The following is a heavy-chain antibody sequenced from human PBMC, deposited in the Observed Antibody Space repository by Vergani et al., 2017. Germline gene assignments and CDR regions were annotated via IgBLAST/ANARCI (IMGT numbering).Heavy chain of an antibody. Sequence: QVQLVQSGAEVKKPGASVKVSCKASGYTFTGYYMHWVRQAPGQGLDWIGWINPNSGGPNYAQKFQGRVTMTRDTSISTAYMELSRLRTDDTAVYYCAKTRESDSGYDDFDYWGQGTLVTVSS. J-gene: IGHJ4*02. CDR2: INPNSGGP. CDR3: AKTRESDSGYDDFDY. CDR1: GYTFTGYY. D-gene: IGHD5-12*01. V-gene: IGHV1-2*02.